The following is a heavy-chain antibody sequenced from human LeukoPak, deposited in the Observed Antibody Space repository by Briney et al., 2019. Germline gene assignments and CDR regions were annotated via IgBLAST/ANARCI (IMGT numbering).Heavy chain of an antibody. J-gene: IGHJ4*02. Sequence: GASVKVSCKASGYXFTGYYMHWVRQAPGQGLEWMGWINPNSGGTNYAQKFQGRVTMTRDTSISTAYMELSRLRSDDTAVYYCARGLLYDFWSGNLDYWGQGTLVTVSS. CDR2: INPNSGGT. CDR3: ARGLLYDFWSGNLDY. D-gene: IGHD3-3*01. CDR1: GYXFTGYY. V-gene: IGHV1-2*02.